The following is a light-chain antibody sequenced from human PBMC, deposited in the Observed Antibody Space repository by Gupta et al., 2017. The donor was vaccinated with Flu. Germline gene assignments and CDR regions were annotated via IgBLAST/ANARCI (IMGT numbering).Light chain of an antibody. V-gene: IGLV6-57*03. CDR1: SGSVAGTD. CDR2: EHD. CDR3: ESFDKTTPWV. Sequence: VAIVSIRSSGSVAGTDGQWCALRTGRAAPTVIYEHDLRPSGAPDRFSGSIDSCSRSASLTXSXLQTVVXADYYCESFDKTTPWVFGGGTKLTVL. J-gene: IGLJ3*02.